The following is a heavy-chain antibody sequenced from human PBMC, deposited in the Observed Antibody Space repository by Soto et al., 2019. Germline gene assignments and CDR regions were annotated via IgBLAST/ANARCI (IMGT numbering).Heavy chain of an antibody. CDR3: AREGGGDFTFGGVIVPGNDAFDI. J-gene: IGHJ3*02. CDR1: GGSLSSSSYY. D-gene: IGHD3-16*02. CDR2: IYYSGST. Sequence: PSDTLSLTCTVSGGSLSSSSYYWGWIRQPPGKGLEWIGSIYYSGSTYYNPSLKSRVTISVDTSKNQFSLKLSSVTAADTAVYYCAREGGGDFTFGGVIVPGNDAFDIWGQGTMVNVSS. V-gene: IGHV4-39*02.